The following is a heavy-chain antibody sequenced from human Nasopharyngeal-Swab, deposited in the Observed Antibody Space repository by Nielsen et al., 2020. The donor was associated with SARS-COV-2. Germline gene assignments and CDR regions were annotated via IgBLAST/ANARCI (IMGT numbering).Heavy chain of an antibody. CDR3: AKVAADRSSGGWFDP. CDR2: IRYDGSNK. V-gene: IGHV3-30*02. CDR1: GFTFSSYG. J-gene: IGHJ5*02. D-gene: IGHD3-10*01. Sequence: GESLKISCAASGFTFSSYGMHWVRQAPGKGLEWVAFIRYDGSNKYYADSVKGRFTISRDNSKNTLYLQMNSLRAEDTAVYYCAKVAADRSSGGWFDPWGQGTLVTVSS.